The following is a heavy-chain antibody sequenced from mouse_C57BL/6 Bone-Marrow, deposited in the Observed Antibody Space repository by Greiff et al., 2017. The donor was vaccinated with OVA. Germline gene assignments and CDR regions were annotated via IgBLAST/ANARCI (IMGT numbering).Heavy chain of an antibody. CDR1: GYTFTSYW. Sequence: QVQLQQPGAELVRPGSSVKLSCKASGYTFTSYWMHRVKQRPIQGLEWIGNIDPSDSETHYNQKFKDKATLTVDKSSSTAYMQLSSLTSEDAAVYYCASGGFAYWGQGTLVTVSA. CDR2: IDPSDSET. J-gene: IGHJ3*01. V-gene: IGHV1-52*01. CDR3: ASGGFAY.